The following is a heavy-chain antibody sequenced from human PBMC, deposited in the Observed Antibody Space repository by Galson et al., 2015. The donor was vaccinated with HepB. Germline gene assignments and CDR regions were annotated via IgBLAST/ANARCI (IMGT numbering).Heavy chain of an antibody. Sequence: SVKVSCKASGGTFSSYAISWVRQAPGQGLEWMGGIIPIFGTANYAQKFQGRVTITADKSTSTAYMELSSLRYEDTAVYYCARLVMDSSGYYYYYYGMDVWGQGTTVTVSS. CDR2: IIPIFGTA. V-gene: IGHV1-69*06. CDR1: GGTFSSYA. J-gene: IGHJ6*02. CDR3: ARLVMDSSGYYYYYYGMDV. D-gene: IGHD3-22*01.